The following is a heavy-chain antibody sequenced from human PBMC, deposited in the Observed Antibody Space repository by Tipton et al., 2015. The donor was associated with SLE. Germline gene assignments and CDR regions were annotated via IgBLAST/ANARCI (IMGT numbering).Heavy chain of an antibody. CDR3: ARMSSGWSVGAFDI. V-gene: IGHV4-38-2*01. J-gene: IGHJ3*02. CDR1: GFTFTSYA. Sequence: LRLSCAASGFTFTSYAMSWVRQAPGKGLEWIGNIYYSGSTYYNPSLNSRLTLSIDTSTNQFSLKLSSVTAADTAVYYCARMSSGWSVGAFDIWGQGRMVTVSS. CDR2: IYYSGST. D-gene: IGHD6-13*01.